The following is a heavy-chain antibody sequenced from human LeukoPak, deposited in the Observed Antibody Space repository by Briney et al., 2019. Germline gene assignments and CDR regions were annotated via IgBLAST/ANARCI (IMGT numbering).Heavy chain of an antibody. CDR1: GFPFSTYW. V-gene: IGHV3-7*01. CDR2: IKQDGSEK. Sequence: GGSLRLSCAASGFPFSTYWMSWVRQAPGKGLEWVANIKQDGSEKYYADSVKGRFTISRDNAKNSLYLQMNSLRAEDTAVYYCATNSGGYCSTTNCYTGRFDYWGQGTLVTVSS. CDR3: ATNSGGYCSTTNCYTGRFDY. D-gene: IGHD2-2*02. J-gene: IGHJ4*02.